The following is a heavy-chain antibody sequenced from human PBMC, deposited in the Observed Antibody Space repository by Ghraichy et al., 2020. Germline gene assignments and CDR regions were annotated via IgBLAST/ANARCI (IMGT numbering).Heavy chain of an antibody. Sequence: ESLNISCSVSGLSISTNTDYWAWIRQSPGKELEWIGNINLGGTTFYNPSLETRVTMSVDTSKNLFSVRLKSVTAADTAVYFCARVVLGSCSGGTCSPTEFDSWGQGALVTVSS. CDR1: GLSISTNTDY. J-gene: IGHJ4*02. CDR2: INLGGTT. D-gene: IGHD2-15*01. CDR3: ARVVLGSCSGGTCSPTEFDS. V-gene: IGHV4-39*02.